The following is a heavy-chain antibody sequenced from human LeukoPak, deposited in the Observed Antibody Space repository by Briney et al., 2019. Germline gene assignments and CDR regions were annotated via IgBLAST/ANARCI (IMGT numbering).Heavy chain of an antibody. CDR3: ARVRGSGKYYYYYMDV. V-gene: IGHV4-59*01. CDR2: IYYSGST. D-gene: IGHD3-10*01. Sequence: SETLSPTCTVSGGSISSYYWSWIRQPPGKGLEWIGYIYYSGSTNYNPSLKSRVTISVDTSKNQFSLKLSSVTAADTAVYYCARVRGSGKYYYYYMDVWGKGTTVTVSS. CDR1: GGSISSYY. J-gene: IGHJ6*03.